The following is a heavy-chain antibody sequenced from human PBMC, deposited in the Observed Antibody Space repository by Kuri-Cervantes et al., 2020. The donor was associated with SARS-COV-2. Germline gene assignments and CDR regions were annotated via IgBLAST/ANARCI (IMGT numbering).Heavy chain of an antibody. Sequence: SCKGSGGSFNNYGINFVRQVPGQGLEWVGGITPLFGATDNAQKFKGRVTFTADKSTNTAYMELGSLKSDDTAVYYCARGTGTKPGLGYFDSWGQGTLVTVSS. J-gene: IGHJ4*02. CDR3: ARGTGTKPGLGYFDS. V-gene: IGHV1-69*06. CDR1: GGSFNNYG. CDR2: ITPLFGAT. D-gene: IGHD1-7*01.